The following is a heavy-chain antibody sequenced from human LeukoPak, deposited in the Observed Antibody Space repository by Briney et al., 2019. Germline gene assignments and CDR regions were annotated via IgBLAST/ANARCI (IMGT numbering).Heavy chain of an antibody. J-gene: IGHJ5*02. CDR3: AKDLPPRGRYFDWGWFDP. Sequence: GGSLRLSCAASGISFSNYSMNWVRQAPGKGLEWVSLISSSSRFIYYGDSVKGRFTISRDNAKKSLYLQMNSLRAEDTAVYYCAKDLPPRGRYFDWGWFDPWGQGTLVTVSS. D-gene: IGHD3-9*01. CDR2: ISSSSRFI. V-gene: IGHV3-21*04. CDR1: GISFSNYS.